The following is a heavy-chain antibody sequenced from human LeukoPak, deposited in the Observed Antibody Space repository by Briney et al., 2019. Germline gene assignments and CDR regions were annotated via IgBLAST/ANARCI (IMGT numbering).Heavy chain of an antibody. Sequence: SETLSLTCTVSGGSISSYYWSWIRQPPGKGLEFIGYIYYSGSTNYNPSLKSRVTISVDTSKNQFSLKLSSVTAADTAVYYCARRGILTGYYFFDYWGQGTLVTVSS. V-gene: IGHV4-59*01. CDR3: ARRGILTGYYFFDY. D-gene: IGHD3-9*01. CDR1: GGSISSYY. J-gene: IGHJ4*02. CDR2: IYYSGST.